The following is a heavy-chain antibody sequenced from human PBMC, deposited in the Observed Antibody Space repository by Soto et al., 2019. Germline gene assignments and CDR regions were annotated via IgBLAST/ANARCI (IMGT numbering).Heavy chain of an antibody. CDR3: AKRFGGRVRGIRPPIDY. CDR1: GFTFSSYA. D-gene: IGHD3-10*01. J-gene: IGHJ4*02. CDR2: ISGSGGST. V-gene: IGHV3-23*01. Sequence: EVQLLESGGGLVQPGGSLRLSCAASGFTFSSYAMSWVRQAPGKGLEWVSAISGSGGSTYYADSVKGRFTISRDNSKNTLYLQMNRLRAEDTAVYYCAKRFGGRVRGIRPPIDYCGQGTLVTVSS.